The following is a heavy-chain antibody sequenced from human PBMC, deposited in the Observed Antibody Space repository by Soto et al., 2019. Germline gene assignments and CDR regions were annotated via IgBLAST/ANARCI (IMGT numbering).Heavy chain of an antibody. J-gene: IGHJ5*02. CDR1: GGAVSSGTYY. V-gene: IGHV4-61*01. Sequence: SETLSLTCTVSGGAVSSGTYYWSWIRQPPGKGLEWIGHIYFTGSTNYNPSLKSRVTMSLDTSRNQFSLKLSSVTAADTAVYYCTRGPPRVQWFDPWGLGTLVTVS. CDR2: IYFTGST. CDR3: TRGPPRVQWFDP.